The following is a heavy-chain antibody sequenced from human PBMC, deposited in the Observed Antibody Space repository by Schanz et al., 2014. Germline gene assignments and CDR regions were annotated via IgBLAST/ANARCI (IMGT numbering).Heavy chain of an antibody. Sequence: QVRLVESGGGVVQPGRSLRLSCAASGFTLSSYGMHWVRQAPGKGLEWVAFINSDGTKRFYADSVKSRFTISRDNSRNTLYLQTNSLRAEDTAVYYCARIGGSVFDYWAQGTLVTVSS. CDR3: ARIGGSVFDY. J-gene: IGHJ4*02. D-gene: IGHD3-10*01. CDR2: INSDGTKR. CDR1: GFTLSSYG. V-gene: IGHV3-33*08.